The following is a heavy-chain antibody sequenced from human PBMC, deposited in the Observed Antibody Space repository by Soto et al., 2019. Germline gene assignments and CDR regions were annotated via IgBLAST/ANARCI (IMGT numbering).Heavy chain of an antibody. CDR1: GGTFSSYA. CDR3: ADDSSGPPPASYYYYGMDV. J-gene: IGHJ6*02. D-gene: IGHD3-22*01. Sequence: ASLKVSCKASGGTFSSYAISWVRQAPGQGLEWMGGIIPIFGTANYAQKFQGRVTITADESTSTAYMELSSLRSEDTAVYYCADDSSGPPPASYYYYGMDVWGQGTTVTVSS. V-gene: IGHV1-69*13. CDR2: IIPIFGTA.